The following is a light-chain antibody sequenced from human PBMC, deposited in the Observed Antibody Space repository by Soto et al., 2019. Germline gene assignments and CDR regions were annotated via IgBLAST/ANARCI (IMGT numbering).Light chain of an antibody. CDR3: QSYDSSLSGWV. Sequence: QSVLTQPPSVSGAPGQRVTISCTGSSSNIGAGYDVHWYQQLPGTAPKLLIYVNSNRPSGVPDRFSGSKSGTSASLAITGLQDEDEADYYCQSYDSSLSGWVFGGGTKLTVL. V-gene: IGLV1-40*01. CDR1: SSNIGAGYD. CDR2: VNS. J-gene: IGLJ3*02.